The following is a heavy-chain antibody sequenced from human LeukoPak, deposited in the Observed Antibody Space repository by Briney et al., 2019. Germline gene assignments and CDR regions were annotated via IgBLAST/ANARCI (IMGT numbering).Heavy chain of an antibody. V-gene: IGHV4-30-4*08. CDR3: ARHRYCSSTSCYGGYYYYYYMDV. D-gene: IGHD2-2*01. J-gene: IGHJ6*03. Sequence: SQTLSLTCTVSGGSISSGDYYWSWIRQPPGKGLEWIGEINHSGSTNYNPSLKSRVTISVDTSKNQFSLKLSSVTAADTAVYYCARHRYCSSTSCYGGYYYYYYMDVWGKGTTVTVSS. CDR2: INHSGST. CDR1: GGSISSGDYY.